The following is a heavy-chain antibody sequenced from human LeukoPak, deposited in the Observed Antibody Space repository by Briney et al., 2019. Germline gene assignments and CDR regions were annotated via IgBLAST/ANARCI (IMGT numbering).Heavy chain of an antibody. CDR1: GGSIRGYY. Sequence: PSETLSLTCTVSGGSIRGYYWSWIRQPPGRGLEWIGYMYNSGNTNYNPSPKSRVTISVDTSKNQFSLKLSSVTAADTAVYYCARESSGWYYFDYWGQGTLVAVSS. CDR3: ARESSGWYYFDY. CDR2: MYNSGNT. J-gene: IGHJ4*02. V-gene: IGHV4-59*01. D-gene: IGHD6-19*01.